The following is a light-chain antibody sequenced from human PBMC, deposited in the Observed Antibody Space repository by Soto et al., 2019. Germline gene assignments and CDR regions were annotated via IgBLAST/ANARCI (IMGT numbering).Light chain of an antibody. CDR2: GAS. J-gene: IGKJ5*01. Sequence: EVVMTQSPATLSVSPGERATLSCSASQSVSSNLAWYQQKPGQAPRLLIYGASTRATGIPARFSGSGSGTEFIPTISSLEPDDSSVYYCQQRSNWPSITFGQGTRLEIK. CDR1: QSVSSN. V-gene: IGKV3-15*01. CDR3: QQRSNWPSIT.